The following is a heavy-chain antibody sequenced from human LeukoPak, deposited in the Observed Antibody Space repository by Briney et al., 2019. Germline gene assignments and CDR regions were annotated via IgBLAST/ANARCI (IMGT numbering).Heavy chain of an antibody. CDR2: ISSNGGST. Sequence: GGSLRLSCSASGFTFSSYGMHWVRQAPGKGLDYVSGISSNGGSTYYADSVEGRFTISRDNSKNTLHLQMSSLRPEDTAVYYCAKNGGPHGMDVWGQGTTITVSS. D-gene: IGHD3-10*01. V-gene: IGHV3-64D*09. CDR3: AKNGGPHGMDV. J-gene: IGHJ6*02. CDR1: GFTFSSYG.